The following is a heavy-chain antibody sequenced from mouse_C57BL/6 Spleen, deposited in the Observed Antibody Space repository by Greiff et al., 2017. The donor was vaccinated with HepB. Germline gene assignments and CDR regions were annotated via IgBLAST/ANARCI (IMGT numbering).Heavy chain of an antibody. V-gene: IGHV1-26*01. CDR2: INPNNGGT. Sequence: EVQLQQSGPELVKPGASVKISCKASGYTFTDYYMNWVKQSHGKSLEWIGDINPNNGGTSYNQKFKGKATLTVDKSSSTAYMELRSLTSEDSAVYYCARAISHMDYWGQGTSVTVSS. CDR3: ARAISHMDY. CDR1: GYTFTDYY. J-gene: IGHJ4*01.